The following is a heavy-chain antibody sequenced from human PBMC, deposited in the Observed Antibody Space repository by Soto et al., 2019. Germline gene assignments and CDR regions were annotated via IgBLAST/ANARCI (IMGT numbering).Heavy chain of an antibody. V-gene: IGHV3-33*01. Sequence: GGSLRLSCAASGFTFSSYGMHWVRQAPGKGLEWVAVIWYDGSNKYYADSVKGRFTISRDNSKNTLYLQMNSLRAEDTAVYYCARMGGYCTNGVCSSMDVWGQGTTVTVSS. CDR3: ARMGGYCTNGVCSSMDV. CDR1: GFTFSSYG. J-gene: IGHJ6*02. D-gene: IGHD2-8*01. CDR2: IWYDGSNK.